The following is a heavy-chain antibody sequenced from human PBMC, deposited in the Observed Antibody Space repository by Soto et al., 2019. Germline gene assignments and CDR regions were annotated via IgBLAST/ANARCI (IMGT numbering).Heavy chain of an antibody. CDR3: AKVQYHYSSTGSGAFDV. D-gene: IGHD3-10*01. J-gene: IGHJ3*01. CDR1: GFIFDDYA. CDR2: ISHDGSKK. Sequence: GGSQRLSCAASGFIFDDYAMHWVRQAPGKGLEWVALISHDGSKKYYAEYVKGRFTISRDNSKNTLYLQMNSLRAEDTAVYYCAKVQYHYSSTGSGAFDVWGHGTMVTVSS. V-gene: IGHV3-30*18.